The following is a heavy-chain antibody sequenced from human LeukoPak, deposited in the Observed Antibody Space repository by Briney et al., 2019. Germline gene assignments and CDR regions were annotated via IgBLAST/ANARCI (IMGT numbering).Heavy chain of an antibody. J-gene: IGHJ4*02. CDR1: GFTFNSYW. V-gene: IGHV3-74*01. CDR3: ARDEVGGPLGY. CDR2: INTDGSRT. Sequence: GGSLRLSCAASGFTFNSYWIHWVRQAPGKELVWVSRINTDGSRTNYADSVKGRFAISRDDAKNTVHLQMYSLGAEDSAVYYCARDEVGGPLGYWGQGTLVTVSS.